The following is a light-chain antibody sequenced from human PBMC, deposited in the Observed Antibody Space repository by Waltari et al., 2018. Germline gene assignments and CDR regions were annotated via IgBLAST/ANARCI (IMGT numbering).Light chain of an antibody. V-gene: IGKV2-28*01. Sequence: DIVMTQSPLSLPVTPGEPASISCRSSQSLLHSNGSNSLDWYLQKPGQSPQLLIYLGSNRASGVPDRFSGSGSGTDFTLKISRVEAEDVGVYYCMQALQTPTFGQGTKLEIK. CDR3: MQALQTPT. J-gene: IGKJ2*01. CDR2: LGS. CDR1: QSLLHSNGSNS.